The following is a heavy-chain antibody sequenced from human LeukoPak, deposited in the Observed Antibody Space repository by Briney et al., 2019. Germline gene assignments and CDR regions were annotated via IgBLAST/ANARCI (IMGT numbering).Heavy chain of an antibody. D-gene: IGHD6-13*01. V-gene: IGHV4-34*01. CDR2: INHSGST. CDR3: ARVAGIAAAGPFAGDY. Sequence: SETLSLTCAVYGGSFSGYYWSWIRQPPGKGLEWIGEINHSGSTNYNPSLKSRVTISVDTSKNQFSLKLSSVTAADTAVYYCARVAGIAAAGPFAGDYWGQGTLVTVSS. J-gene: IGHJ4*02. CDR1: GGSFSGYY.